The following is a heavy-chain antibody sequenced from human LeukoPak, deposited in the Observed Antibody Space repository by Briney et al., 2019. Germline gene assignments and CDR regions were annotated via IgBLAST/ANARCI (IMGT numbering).Heavy chain of an antibody. J-gene: IGHJ6*03. CDR1: GYTFTSYD. CDR3: ARGIRYYDFWSGYYSAYYYYMDV. D-gene: IGHD3-3*01. V-gene: IGHV1-8*01. CDR2: MNPNSGNT. Sequence: ASVKVSCKASGYTFTSYDINWVRQATGQGLEWMGWMNPNSGNTGYAQKFQGRVTMTRNTSVSTAYMELSSLRSEDTAVYYCARGIRYYDFWSGYYSAYYYYMDVWGKGTTVTVSS.